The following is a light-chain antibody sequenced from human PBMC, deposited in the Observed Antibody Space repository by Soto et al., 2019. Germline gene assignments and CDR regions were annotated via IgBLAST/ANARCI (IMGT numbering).Light chain of an antibody. CDR1: QSVSSY. CDR2: ETS. V-gene: IGKV3-11*01. CDR3: QQRCNWPPT. J-gene: IGKJ5*01. Sequence: EIVLTQSPVFLSLSPGERATRSCRASQSVSSYLAWYQQKPGQAPRLLIYETSNRATGISGRFSGSGSGTDFTLTINSLEPEDVAVYYCQQRCNWPPTFGQGTRLEMK.